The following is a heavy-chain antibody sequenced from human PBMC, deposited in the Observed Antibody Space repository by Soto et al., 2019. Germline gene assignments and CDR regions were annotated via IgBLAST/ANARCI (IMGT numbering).Heavy chain of an antibody. V-gene: IGHV4-61*08. CDR2: IYYSGST. CDR3: ARASYYYDSSGYSHYFDY. CDR1: GGSISSGGYY. J-gene: IGHJ4*02. Sequence: SETLSLTCAVSGGSISSGGYYWSWIRQPPGKGLEWIGYIYYSGSTNYNPSLKSRVTISVDTSKNQFSLKLSSVTAADTAVYYCARASYYYDSSGYSHYFDYWGQGTLVTVSS. D-gene: IGHD3-22*01.